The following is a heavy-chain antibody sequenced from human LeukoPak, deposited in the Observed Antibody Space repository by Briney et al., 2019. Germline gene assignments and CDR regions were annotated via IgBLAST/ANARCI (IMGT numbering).Heavy chain of an antibody. J-gene: IGHJ6*03. CDR2: ISAYNGNT. D-gene: IGHD6-19*01. CDR1: GYTFTSYG. CDR3: ARRIAVAGGGPYYYYYYMDV. V-gene: IGHV1-18*01. Sequence: ASVKLSCKASGYTFTSYGISWVRQAPGQGLEWMGWISAYNGNTNYAQKLQGRVTMTTDTSTSTAYMELRSLRSDDTAVYYCARRIAVAGGGPYYYYYYMDVWGKGTTVTISS.